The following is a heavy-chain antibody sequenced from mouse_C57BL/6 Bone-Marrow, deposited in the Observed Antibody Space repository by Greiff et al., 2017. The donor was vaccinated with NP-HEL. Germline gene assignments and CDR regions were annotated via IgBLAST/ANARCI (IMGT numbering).Heavy chain of an antibody. CDR3: ARGETAQVFDY. CDR2: ISDGGSYT. J-gene: IGHJ2*01. V-gene: IGHV5-4*01. Sequence: EVQRVESGGGLVKPGGSLKLSCAASGFTFSSYAMSRVRQTPEKRLEWVATISDGGSYTYYPDNVKGRFTISRDNAKNNLYLQMSHLKSEDTAMYYCARGETAQVFDYWGQGTTLTVSS. CDR1: GFTFSSYA. D-gene: IGHD3-2*02.